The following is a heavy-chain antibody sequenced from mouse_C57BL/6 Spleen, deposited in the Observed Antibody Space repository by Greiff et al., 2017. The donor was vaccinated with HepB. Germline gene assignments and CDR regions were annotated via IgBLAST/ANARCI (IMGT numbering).Heavy chain of an antibody. CDR1: GFTFSSYA. Sequence: EVQLQESGGGLVKPGGSLKLSCAASGFTFSSYAMSWVRQTPEKRLEWVATISDGGSYTYYPDNVKGRFTISRDNAKNNLYLQMSHLKSEDTAMYYCAREDWDEGCAYWGQGTLVTVSA. CDR3: AREDWDEGCAY. CDR2: ISDGGSYT. V-gene: IGHV5-4*01. J-gene: IGHJ3*01. D-gene: IGHD4-1*01.